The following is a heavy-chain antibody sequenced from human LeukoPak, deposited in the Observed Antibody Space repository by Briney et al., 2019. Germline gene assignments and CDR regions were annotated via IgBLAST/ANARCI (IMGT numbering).Heavy chain of an antibody. Sequence: PGGSLRLSCAASGFTFTTYWMSWVRKAPGKGLEWVSASSGSGGSTYYADSVKGRFTISRVNSKNTLYLQMNSLRAEDTAVYYCAKGGIEIVVVVAATGDYYYMDVWGKGTTVTVSS. CDR2: SSGSGGST. CDR3: AKGGIEIVVVVAATGDYYYMDV. D-gene: IGHD2-15*01. CDR1: GFTFTTYW. V-gene: IGHV3-23*01. J-gene: IGHJ6*03.